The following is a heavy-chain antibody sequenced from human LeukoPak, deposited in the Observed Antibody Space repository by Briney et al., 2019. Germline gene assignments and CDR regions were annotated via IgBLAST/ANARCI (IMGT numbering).Heavy chain of an antibody. CDR1: GGSISSGGYY. CDR2: IYYSGST. Sequence: SETLSLTCTVSGGSISSGGYYWSWICQHPGKGLEWIGYIYYSGSTYYNPSLKSRVTISVDTSKNQFSLKLSSVTAADTAVYYCATYDRVLGFDYWGQGTLVTVSS. CDR3: ATYDRVLGFDY. V-gene: IGHV4-31*03. D-gene: IGHD3-22*01. J-gene: IGHJ4*02.